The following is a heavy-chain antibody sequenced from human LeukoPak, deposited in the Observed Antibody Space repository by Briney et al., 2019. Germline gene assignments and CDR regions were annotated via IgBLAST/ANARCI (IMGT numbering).Heavy chain of an antibody. D-gene: IGHD6-13*01. CDR2: IYYSGST. V-gene: IGHV4-59*01. CDR3: ARVYSSSWYDPDYYYYYMDV. Sequence: SETLSLTCTVSGGSISSYYWSWIRQPPGKGLEWIGYIYYSGSTNYNPSLKSRVTISVDTSKNQFPLKLSSVTAADTAVYYCARVYSSSWYDPDYYYYYMDVWGKGTTVTVSS. J-gene: IGHJ6*03. CDR1: GGSISSYY.